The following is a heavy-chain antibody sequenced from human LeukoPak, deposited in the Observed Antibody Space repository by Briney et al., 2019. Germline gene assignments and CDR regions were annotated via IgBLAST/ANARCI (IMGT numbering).Heavy chain of an antibody. V-gene: IGHV3-23*01. CDR1: GFTFDNDA. D-gene: IGHD2-2*01. CDR3: TRCPSSTSCYGILLDY. J-gene: IGHJ4*02. CDR2: ISGSGYAI. Sequence: GGSLRLSCAASGFTFDNDAMTWVSQAPGRGLEWISTISGSGYAIYYADSVKGRFPISRDNAKDTLSLRMNSLTAQDTAVYYCTRCPSSTSCYGILLDYLGQGTLVTVSS.